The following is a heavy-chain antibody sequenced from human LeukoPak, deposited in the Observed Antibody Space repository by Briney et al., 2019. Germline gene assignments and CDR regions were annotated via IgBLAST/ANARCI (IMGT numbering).Heavy chain of an antibody. CDR1: GFTFSSYA. Sequence: GGSLRLSCAASGFTFSSYAMSWVRQAPGKGLEWVSAISGGGDSTYYADSVQGRFTIPRDNSKNTLYLQMNSLRAEDTAVYYCAKHEGYSYDLEYFDYWGQGTLVTVSS. CDR2: ISGGGDST. V-gene: IGHV3-23*01. J-gene: IGHJ4*02. D-gene: IGHD5-18*01. CDR3: AKHEGYSYDLEYFDY.